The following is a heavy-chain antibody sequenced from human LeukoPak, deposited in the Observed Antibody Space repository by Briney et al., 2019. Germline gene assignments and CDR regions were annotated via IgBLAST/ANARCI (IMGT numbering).Heavy chain of an antibody. V-gene: IGHV1-18*01. Sequence: ASVKVSCKASGYTFTSNGISWVRQAPGQGLEWMGWISAYNGNTNYAQKLQGRVTMTTDTSTSTAYMELRSLRSEDTALYYCARLARYSSSPISPLYYYYYMDVWGKGTTVTVSS. CDR2: ISAYNGNT. J-gene: IGHJ6*03. CDR3: ARLARYSSSPISPLYYYYYMDV. D-gene: IGHD6-6*01. CDR1: GYTFTSNG.